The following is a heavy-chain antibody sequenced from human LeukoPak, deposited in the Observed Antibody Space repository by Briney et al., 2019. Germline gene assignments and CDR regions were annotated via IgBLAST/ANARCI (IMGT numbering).Heavy chain of an antibody. V-gene: IGHV3-30*01. CDR2: ISYDGSNK. J-gene: IGHJ4*02. CDR1: GFTFSSYA. D-gene: IGHD3-10*01. CDR3: ARDAGYGSGSPFDY. Sequence: GGSLRLSCAASGFTFSSYAMHWVRQAPGKGLEWVAVISYDGSNKYYAESVKGRFTISRDNSKNTLYLQMNSLRAEDTAVYYCARDAGYGSGSPFDYWGQGTLVTVSS.